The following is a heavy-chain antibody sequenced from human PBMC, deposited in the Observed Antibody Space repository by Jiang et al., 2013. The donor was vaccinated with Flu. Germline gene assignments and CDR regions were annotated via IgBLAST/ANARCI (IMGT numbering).Heavy chain of an antibody. CDR1: GGSISSAEYY. D-gene: IGHD3-22*01. CDR2: MFHTGST. Sequence: TLSLTCTVSGGSISSAEYYWGWIRQPPGKGLEWIGYMFHTGSTYYNPSLRSRLTMSLDTSKIQFSLKLESVTAADTAVYFCSRGSAASSGYDYWGQGTRVTVSS. J-gene: IGHJ4*02. CDR3: SRGSAASSGYDY. V-gene: IGHV4-30-4*01.